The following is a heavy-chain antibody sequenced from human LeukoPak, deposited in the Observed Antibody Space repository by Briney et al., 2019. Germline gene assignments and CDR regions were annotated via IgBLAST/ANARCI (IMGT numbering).Heavy chain of an antibody. D-gene: IGHD2-21*02. J-gene: IGHJ6*02. V-gene: IGHV3-7*03. Sequence: GGSLRLSCAVSGVTFRNYWMSWVRQAPGKGLEWAANIDKEGNERSYVASVKGRFTISRDNAKNSLYLQMNSLRVEDTAVYFCAKSTHGACCYGLDVWGQGTTVTVPS. CDR1: GVTFRNYW. CDR2: IDKEGNER. CDR3: AKSTHGACCYGLDV.